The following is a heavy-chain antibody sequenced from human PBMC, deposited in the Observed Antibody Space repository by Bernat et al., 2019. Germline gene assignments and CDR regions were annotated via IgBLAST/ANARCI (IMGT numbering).Heavy chain of an antibody. V-gene: IGHV1-46*01. J-gene: IGHJ4*02. CDR2: INPSDGST. Sequence: QVQLVQSVAEVKKPGASVKVSCKASGYTFTSYYMHWVRQAPGQGLEWMGVINPSDGSTNYAQKFQGRVTMTRDTSTSTVNMELSSLRSEDTAVYFCARDKSVGDNPRTLNYWGQGTPVTVSS. CDR1: GYTFTSYY. D-gene: IGHD2-21*01. CDR3: ARDKSVGDNPRTLNY.